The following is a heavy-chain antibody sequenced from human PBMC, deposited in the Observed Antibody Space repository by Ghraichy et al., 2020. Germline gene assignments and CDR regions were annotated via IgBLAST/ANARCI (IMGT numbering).Heavy chain of an antibody. CDR1: GDSISSGTYF. D-gene: IGHD3-10*02. CDR3: AKAQGSSYNYVTMAV. J-gene: IGHJ6*02. V-gene: IGHV4-61*02. Sequence: SETLSLTCSVSGDSISSGTYFWNWIRQPAGKGLQWIGRISARGTTNYTPSLKSRLTFSMDTSKNQFSLKLSSVTAADTAVYHCAKAQGSSYNYVTMAVWGQGTTVTVSS. CDR2: ISARGTT.